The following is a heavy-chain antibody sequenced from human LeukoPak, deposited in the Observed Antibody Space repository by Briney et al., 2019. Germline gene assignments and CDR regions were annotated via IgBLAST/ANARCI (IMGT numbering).Heavy chain of an antibody. CDR2: INPNSGGT. CDR3: ARPSAAGTTSPQDY. J-gene: IGHJ4*02. Sequence: ASVKVSCKASGYTFTGYYMHWVRQAPGQGLEWMGWINPNSGGTTYAQKFQGRVTMTRDTSISTAYMELSRLRSDDTAVYYCARPSAAGTTSPQDYWGQGTLVTVSS. V-gene: IGHV1-2*02. D-gene: IGHD1-7*01. CDR1: GYTFTGYY.